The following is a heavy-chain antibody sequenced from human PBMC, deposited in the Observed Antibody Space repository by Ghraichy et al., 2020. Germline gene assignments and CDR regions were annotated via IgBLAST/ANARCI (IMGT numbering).Heavy chain of an antibody. V-gene: IGHV4-34*01. Sequence: SQTLSLTCAVYVESFSGFYWTWIRQVPGKGLEWIGEINHSGSANYNPSLASRVTISADTSKNQFSLNLNSVTAADMAVYYCARRTGTIDYWGQGTLVTVSS. CDR3: ARRTGTIDY. D-gene: IGHD2-2*01. J-gene: IGHJ4*02. CDR2: INHSGSA. CDR1: VESFSGFY.